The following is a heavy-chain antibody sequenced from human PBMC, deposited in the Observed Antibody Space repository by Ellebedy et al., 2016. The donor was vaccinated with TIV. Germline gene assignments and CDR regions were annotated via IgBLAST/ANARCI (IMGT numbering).Heavy chain of an antibody. CDR2: ISYDGSNK. J-gene: IGHJ3*02. CDR3: ARATRDGYNNAFDI. Sequence: PGGSLRLSCAASGFTFSDYDLHWVRQAPGKGPKWVAVISYDGSNKYYADSVKGRFTISRDNSKNTLFLQMNSLRAEDTAVYYCARATRDGYNNAFDIWGQGTMVTVSS. CDR1: GFTFSDYD. V-gene: IGHV3-30*04. D-gene: IGHD5-24*01.